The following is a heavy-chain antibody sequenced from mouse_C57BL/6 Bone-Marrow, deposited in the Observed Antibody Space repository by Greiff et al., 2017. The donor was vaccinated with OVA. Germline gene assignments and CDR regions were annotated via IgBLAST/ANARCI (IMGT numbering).Heavy chain of an antibody. V-gene: IGHV5-17*01. Sequence: EVKVEESGGGLVKPGGSLKLSCAASGFTFSDYGMHWVRQAPEKGLEWVAYISSGSSTIYYADTVKGRFTISRDNAKNTLFLQMTSLRSEDTAMYYCARNYDGAYWGQGTLVTVSA. J-gene: IGHJ3*01. D-gene: IGHD2-3*01. CDR3: ARNYDGAY. CDR2: ISSGSSTI. CDR1: GFTFSDYG.